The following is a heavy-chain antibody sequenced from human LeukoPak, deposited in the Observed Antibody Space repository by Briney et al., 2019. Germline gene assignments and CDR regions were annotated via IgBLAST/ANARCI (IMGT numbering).Heavy chain of an antibody. D-gene: IGHD3-10*01. J-gene: IGHJ4*02. Sequence: GGSLRLSCAASGFTFSSYEMNWVRRAPGKGLEWVSYISSSGSTIYYADSVKGRFTISRDNAKNSLYLQMNSLRAEDTAVYYCARVPLRGLVYWGQGTLVNVSS. CDR3: ARVPLRGLVY. CDR1: GFTFSSYE. CDR2: ISSSGSTI. V-gene: IGHV3-48*03.